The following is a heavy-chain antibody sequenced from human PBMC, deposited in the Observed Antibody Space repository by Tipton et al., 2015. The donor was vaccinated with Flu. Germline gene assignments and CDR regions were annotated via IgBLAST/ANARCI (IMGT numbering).Heavy chain of an antibody. CDR2: VSRTGST. V-gene: IGHV4-39*07. CDR3: ARRDYSNYVSDPKSWFDP. CDR1: GGSISSSTHY. D-gene: IGHD4-11*01. Sequence: TLSLTCTVSGGSISSSTHYWGWIRQPPGKGLEWIGTVSRTGSTIYNPSLKSRVTISIDTSKNHFSLKMKSLTATDMAVYYCARRDYSNYVSDPKSWFDPWGQGTLVAVSS. J-gene: IGHJ5*02.